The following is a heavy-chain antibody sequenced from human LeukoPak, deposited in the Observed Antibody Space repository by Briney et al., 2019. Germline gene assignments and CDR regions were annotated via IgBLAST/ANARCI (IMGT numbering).Heavy chain of an antibody. V-gene: IGHV3-23*01. Sequence: GGSLRLSCAASGFTFSSYGVSWVRQAPGKGLEWVSAISGSGGSTYYADSVKGRFTISRDNSKNTLYLQMNSLRAEDTSVYYCAKPLWFGDLSMDVWGKGTTVTISS. CDR1: GFTFSSYG. J-gene: IGHJ6*03. CDR2: ISGSGGST. D-gene: IGHD3-10*01. CDR3: AKPLWFGDLSMDV.